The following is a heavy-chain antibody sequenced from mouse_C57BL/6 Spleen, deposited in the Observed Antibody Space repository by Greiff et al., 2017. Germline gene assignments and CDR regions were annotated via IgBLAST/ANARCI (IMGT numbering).Heavy chain of an antibody. CDR1: GFTFSDYG. Sequence: EVKLVESGGGLVKPGGSLKLSCAASGFTFSDYGMHWVRQAPEKGLEWVAYISSGSSTIYYADTVKGRFTISRDNAKNTLFLQMTSLRSEDTAMYYCAREGPIYYYGSSYGYFDVWGTGTTVTVSS. CDR2: ISSGSSTI. CDR3: AREGPIYYYGSSYGYFDV. J-gene: IGHJ1*03. V-gene: IGHV5-17*01. D-gene: IGHD1-1*01.